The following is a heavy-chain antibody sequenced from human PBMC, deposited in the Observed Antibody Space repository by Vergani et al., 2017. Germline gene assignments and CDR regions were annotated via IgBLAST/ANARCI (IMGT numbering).Heavy chain of an antibody. V-gene: IGHV4-59*01. CDR1: GGSISSYY. J-gene: IGHJ5*02. CDR2: IYYSGRT. Sequence: VQLQESGPGLVKPSETLSLTCTVSGGSISSYYWSWIRQPPGKGLEWIGYIYYSGRTNYNPSLKSRVTISVGTSKNQFSLKLSSVTAADTAVYYCARDQKYYYDSSGYYNWFDPWGQGTLVTVSS. CDR3: ARDQKYYYDSSGYYNWFDP. D-gene: IGHD3-22*01.